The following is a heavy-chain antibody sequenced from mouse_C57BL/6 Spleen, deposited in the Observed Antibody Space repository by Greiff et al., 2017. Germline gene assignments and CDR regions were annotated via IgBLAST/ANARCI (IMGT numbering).Heavy chain of an antibody. CDR2: INPNNGGT. CDR3: ARDYGSSYRYFYG. V-gene: IGHV1-22*01. D-gene: IGHD1-1*01. CDR1: GYTFTDYN. J-gene: IGHJ1*03. Sequence: VQLKQSGPELVKPGASVKMSCKASGYTFTDYNMHWVKQSHGKSLEWIGYINPNNGGTSYNQKFKGKATLTVNKSSSTAYMELRSLTSEDSAVYYCARDYGSSYRYFYGWGTGTTVTVSS.